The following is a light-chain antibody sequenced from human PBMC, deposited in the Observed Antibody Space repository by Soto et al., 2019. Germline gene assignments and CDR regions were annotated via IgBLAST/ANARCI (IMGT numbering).Light chain of an antibody. CDR3: QHLNTYPIT. CDR1: QGISSY. CDR2: AAS. Sequence: AIRMTQSLSSLSASTGDRVTITCRASQGISSYLAWYQQKPGKAPKLLIYAASTLHSGVPSRFSGSGSGTDFTLTISSLQPEDFATYYCQHLNTYPITFGPGTRLEI. V-gene: IGKV1-8*01. J-gene: IGKJ5*01.